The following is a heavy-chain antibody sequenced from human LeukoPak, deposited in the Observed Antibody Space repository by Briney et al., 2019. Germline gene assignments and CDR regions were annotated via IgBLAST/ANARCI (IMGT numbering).Heavy chain of an antibody. J-gene: IGHJ3*01. CDR1: GLTFRSYA. V-gene: IGHV3-23*01. CDR3: SKDPNGDYVGAFDA. D-gene: IGHD4-17*01. Sequence: GGSLRLSCAASGLTFRSYAVTWVRQTPGKGLEWISSITGSGTGTQYADSVKGRFTISRDNSKNTVYLQMNSLRAEDTALYYCSKDPNGDYVGAFDAWAQGTMVTVSS. CDR2: ITGSGTGT.